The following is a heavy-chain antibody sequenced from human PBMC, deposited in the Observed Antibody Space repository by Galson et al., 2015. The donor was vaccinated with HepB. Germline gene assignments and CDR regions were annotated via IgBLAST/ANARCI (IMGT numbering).Heavy chain of an antibody. CDR3: VRARREILRFFDSDH. CDR2: INSVRSHI. V-gene: IGHV3-21*01. D-gene: IGHD3-3*01. CDR1: GFTFSTYS. Sequence: SLRLSCAAYGFTFSTYSMTWVRQAPGMGLEWVSSINSVRSHIYYADSVSGRFTISRDNAKSSLYLQMNSLRAEDTAVYYCVRARREILRFFDSDHWGQGTLVTVSS. J-gene: IGHJ4*02.